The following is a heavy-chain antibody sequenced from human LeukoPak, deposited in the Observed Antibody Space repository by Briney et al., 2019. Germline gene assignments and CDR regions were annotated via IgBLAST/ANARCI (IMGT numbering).Heavy chain of an antibody. CDR1: GGSFSGYY. J-gene: IGHJ4*02. CDR2: INHSGST. V-gene: IGHV4-34*01. CDR3: ARGGRGYWT. Sequence: PSETLSLTCAVYGGSFSGYYWSWIRQPPGKGLEWIGEINHSGSTNYNPSLKSRVTISVDTSQNQFSLKLSSVTAADTAVYYCARGGRGYWTWGQGTLVTVSS. D-gene: IGHD2-8*01.